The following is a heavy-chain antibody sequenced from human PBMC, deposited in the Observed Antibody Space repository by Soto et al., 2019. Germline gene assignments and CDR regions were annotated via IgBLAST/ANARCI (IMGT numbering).Heavy chain of an antibody. CDR2: IIPILGIA. V-gene: IGHV1-69*08. CDR3: ARDYSSSWYRFDY. Sequence: QVQLVQSGAEVKKPGSSVKVSCKASGGTFSSYTISWVRQAPGQGLEWMGRIIPILGIANYAQKFQGRVTXTXDKXTSTAYMELSSLRSEDTAVYYCARDYSSSWYRFDYWGQGTLVTVSS. CDR1: GGTFSSYT. J-gene: IGHJ4*02. D-gene: IGHD6-13*01.